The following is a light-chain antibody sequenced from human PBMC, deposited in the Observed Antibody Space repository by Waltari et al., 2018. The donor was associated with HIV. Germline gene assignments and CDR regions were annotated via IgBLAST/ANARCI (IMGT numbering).Light chain of an antibody. V-gene: IGLV2-11*01. J-gene: IGLJ1*01. CDR2: DVN. CDR3: CSHAGNFIFV. Sequence: QSALTQPAYVSGSPGQSITISCTAPTSDADSFDYVSWYLPHPGKAPKVIIYDVNKQPSGVPDRFSGSKSGNTASLTISGLQAEDEADYHCCSHAGNFIFVFGTGTKVTVL. CDR1: TSDADSFDY.